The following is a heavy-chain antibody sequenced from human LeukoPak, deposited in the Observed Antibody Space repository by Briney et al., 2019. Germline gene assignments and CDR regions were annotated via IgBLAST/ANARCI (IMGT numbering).Heavy chain of an antibody. CDR2: VYYCGRT. Sequence: SETLSLTCIVSGGSISGSNYYWDWIRQSPGKGLEWIGKVYYCGRTFYNPSLKSRVSISVDTSKNEFSLKLRSMTAADTAVYYCARQGGGFWSGDYSGDFYYGLDVWGQGTTVTVSS. CDR1: GGSISGSNYY. CDR3: ARQGGGFWSGDYSGDFYYGLDV. D-gene: IGHD3-3*01. V-gene: IGHV4-39*01. J-gene: IGHJ6*02.